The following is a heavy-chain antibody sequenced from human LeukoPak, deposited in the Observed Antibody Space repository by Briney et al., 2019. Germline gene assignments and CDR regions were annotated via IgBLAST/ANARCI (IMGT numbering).Heavy chain of an antibody. J-gene: IGHJ4*02. CDR3: ARPTYSGSYYWFDY. V-gene: IGHV3-33*01. D-gene: IGHD1-26*01. CDR1: GFTFSSYG. CDR2: IWYDGSNK. Sequence: GGSLRLSCAASGFTFSSYGMHWVRQAPGKGLEWVAVIWYDGSNKYYADSVKGRFTISRDNSKNTLYLQMNSLRAEDTAVYYCARPTYSGSYYWFDYWGQRTLVTVSS.